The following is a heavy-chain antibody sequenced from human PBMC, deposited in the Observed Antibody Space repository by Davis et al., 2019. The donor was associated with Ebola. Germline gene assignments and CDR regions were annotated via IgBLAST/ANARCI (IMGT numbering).Heavy chain of an antibody. D-gene: IGHD5-24*01. CDR2: IYHSGSA. CDR3: ARDLVIVEMATTSVPGAFDI. V-gene: IGHV4-4*02. Sequence: SETLSLTCAVSGGSISSSNWWRWVRQPPGKGLEWIGEIYHSGSANYNPSLKSRVTISVDKSKNQFSLKLSSVTAADTAVYYCARDLVIVEMATTSVPGAFDIWGQGTMVTVSS. J-gene: IGHJ3*02. CDR1: GGSISSSNW.